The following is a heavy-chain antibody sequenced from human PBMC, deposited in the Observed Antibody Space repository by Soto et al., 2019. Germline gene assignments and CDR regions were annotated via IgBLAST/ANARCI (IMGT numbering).Heavy chain of an antibody. CDR1: GFTFTNYR. V-gene: IGHV3-74*01. CDR3: ARAGDWNYVQDF. J-gene: IGHJ4*02. Sequence: GGSLRLACAASGFTFTNYRIHWVRQAPGKGLVWVARINSDGTRINYADSVKGRFTISRDNAKNTVFLQMNSLRDEDSAVYFCARAGDWNYVQDFWGQGTLVTVSS. CDR2: INSDGTRI. D-gene: IGHD1-7*01.